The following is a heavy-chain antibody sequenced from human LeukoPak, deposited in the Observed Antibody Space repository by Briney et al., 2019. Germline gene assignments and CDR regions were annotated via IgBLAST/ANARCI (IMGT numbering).Heavy chain of an antibody. D-gene: IGHD2-15*01. Sequence: PGGSLRLSCAASGFTFNSHAVHWVRQAPGKGLEWVAVISYDGSINFYAASVKGRFTISRDNSKNTLYLQMNSLRAEDTALYFCARDRRYCSGGSCYFDYFFDYWGQGTLVTVSS. CDR3: ARDRRYCSGGSCYFDYFFDY. CDR2: ISYDGSIN. J-gene: IGHJ4*02. V-gene: IGHV3-30-3*01. CDR1: GFTFNSHA.